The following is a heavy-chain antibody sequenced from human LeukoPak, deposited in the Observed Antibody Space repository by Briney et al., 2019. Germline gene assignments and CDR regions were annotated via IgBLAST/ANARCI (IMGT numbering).Heavy chain of an antibody. J-gene: IGHJ4*02. CDR3: ARDRSSYQYYFDY. D-gene: IGHD2-2*01. CDR2: ISYHGRNE. V-gene: IGHV3-30*04. CDR1: GFSFNNFA. Sequence: PGGSLRLSCAPPGFSFNNFAMHCVRQAPRKGLEWVAVISYHGRNEYYADSVKGRFTISRDNYKNTMYLQMHSLRAEDTAVYYCARDRSSYQYYFDYWGEGRLVTV.